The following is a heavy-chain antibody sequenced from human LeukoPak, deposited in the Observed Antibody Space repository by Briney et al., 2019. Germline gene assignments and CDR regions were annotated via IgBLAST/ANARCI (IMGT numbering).Heavy chain of an antibody. V-gene: IGHV1-18*01. J-gene: IGHJ4*02. CDR2: ISADSGDT. D-gene: IGHD5-12*01. CDR3: WPKIHGVSGYDSVRSSSGWMLFAY. CDR1: GYTFTSYG. Sequence: LRASVKVSCEASGYTFTSYGMSWVRQAPGQGLEWMGCISADSGDTNYAQKLQGRVTMSTDTSTSTAYMELRSLRSEDTAVYYCWPKIHGVSGYDSVRSSSGWMLFAYWGQGPLVTVSS.